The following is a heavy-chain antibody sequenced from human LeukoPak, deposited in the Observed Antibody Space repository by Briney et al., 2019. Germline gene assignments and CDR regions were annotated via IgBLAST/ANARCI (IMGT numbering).Heavy chain of an antibody. CDR1: GFSFSNYW. D-gene: IGHD3-10*02. CDR2: INSDGSGT. CDR3: AELGITMIGGV. V-gene: IGHV3-74*01. Sequence: GGSLRLSCAASGFSFSNYWMHWVRQAPGKGLVWVSRINSDGSGTTYADSVKGRFTISRDNAKNTLYLQMNSLRAEDTAVYYCAELGITMIGGVWGKGTTVTISS. J-gene: IGHJ6*04.